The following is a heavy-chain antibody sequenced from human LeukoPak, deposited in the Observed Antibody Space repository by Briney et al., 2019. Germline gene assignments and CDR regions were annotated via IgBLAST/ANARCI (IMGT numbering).Heavy chain of an antibody. D-gene: IGHD2-2*01. CDR2: INWSGGST. CDR1: GFAFDEHG. CDR3: ARAPITSPFYFDS. Sequence: PGGSLRLSCTASGFAFDEHGMSWVRQVPGKGLEWVSGINWSGGSTGYADPLRGRFTISRDNAKNSLYLQMDSLRAEDTALSYCARAPITSPFYFDSWGQGNLVTVSS. J-gene: IGHJ4*02. V-gene: IGHV3-20*04.